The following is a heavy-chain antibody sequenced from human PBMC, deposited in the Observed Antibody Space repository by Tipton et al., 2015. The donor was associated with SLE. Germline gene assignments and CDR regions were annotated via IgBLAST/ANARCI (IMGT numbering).Heavy chain of an antibody. CDR1: GGSISSGSYY. Sequence: TLSLTCTVSGGSISSGSYYWSWIRQPAGKGLEWIGRIYTSGSTNYNPSLKSRVTISVDTSKNQFSLKLSSVTAADTAVYYCARHRYSSGQLGYWGQGTLVTVSS. D-gene: IGHD6-19*01. J-gene: IGHJ4*02. CDR3: ARHRYSSGQLGY. CDR2: IYTSGST. V-gene: IGHV4-61*02.